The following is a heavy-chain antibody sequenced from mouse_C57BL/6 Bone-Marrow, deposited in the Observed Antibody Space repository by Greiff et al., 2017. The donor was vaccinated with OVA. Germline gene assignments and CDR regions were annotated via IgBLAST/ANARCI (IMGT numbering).Heavy chain of an antibody. Sequence: VQRVESGTELVKPGASVKLSCKASGYTFTSYWMHWVKQRPGQGLEWIGNINPSNGGTNYNEKFKSKATLTVDKSSSTAYMQLSSLTSEDSAVYYCARWGTTDYFDYWGQGTTLTVSS. CDR3: ARWGTTDYFDY. V-gene: IGHV1-53*01. J-gene: IGHJ2*01. D-gene: IGHD1-1*01. CDR2: INPSNGGT. CDR1: GYTFTSYW.